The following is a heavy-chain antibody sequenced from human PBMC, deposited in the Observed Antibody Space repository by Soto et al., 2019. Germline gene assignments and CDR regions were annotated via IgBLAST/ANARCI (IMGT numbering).Heavy chain of an antibody. CDR1: GFTFSSYA. V-gene: IGHV3-23*01. Sequence: GGSLRLSCAASGFTFSSYAMSWVRQAPGKGLEWVSAISGSGGSTYYADSVKGRFTISRDNSKNTLYLQMNSLRAEDTAVYYCAVLGLLWFGELLYNDQTGEYYMDVWGKGTTVTVSS. CDR3: AVLGLLWFGELLYNDQTGEYYMDV. J-gene: IGHJ6*03. D-gene: IGHD3-10*01. CDR2: ISGSGGST.